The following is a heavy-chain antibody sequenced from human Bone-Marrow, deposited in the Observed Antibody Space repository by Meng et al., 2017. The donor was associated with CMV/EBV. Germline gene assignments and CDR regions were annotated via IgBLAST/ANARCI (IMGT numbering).Heavy chain of an antibody. CDR3: ARGTAVAGTIDNWFDP. D-gene: IGHD6-19*01. V-gene: IGHV1-8*02. CDR2: MNPNSGNT. J-gene: IGHJ5*02. CDR1: GGTFSSYA. Sequence: ASVKVSCKASGGTFSSYAISWVRQAPGQGLEWMGWMNPNSGNTGYAQKFQGRVTMTRNTSISTAYMELSSLRSEDTAVYYCARGTAVAGTIDNWFDPWGQGTLVTVS.